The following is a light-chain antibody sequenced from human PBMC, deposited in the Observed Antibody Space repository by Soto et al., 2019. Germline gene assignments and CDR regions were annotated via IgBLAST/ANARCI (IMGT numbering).Light chain of an antibody. V-gene: IGKV1-27*01. CDR2: AAS. Sequence: DIQMTQSPSSLFASVRDRVTITCRASQGISNYLAWYQQKPGKVPKLLIYAASTLQSGVPSRFSGRGSGTDFTLTISSLQPEDVATYYCQKYDSAPWTFGQGTKVEIK. J-gene: IGKJ1*01. CDR3: QKYDSAPWT. CDR1: QGISNY.